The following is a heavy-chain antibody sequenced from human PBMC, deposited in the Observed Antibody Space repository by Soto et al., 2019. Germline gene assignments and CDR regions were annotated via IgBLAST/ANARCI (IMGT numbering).Heavy chain of an antibody. V-gene: IGHV5-51*01. J-gene: IGHJ3*02. CDR1: GYSFTSYW. Sequence: PGESRKISCKGSGYSFTSYWIGWVRQMPGKGLEWMGIIYPGDSDTRYSPSFQGQVTISADKSISTAYLQWSSLKASDTAMYYCARSYSSSSYAFDIWGQGTMVTVSS. CDR2: IYPGDSDT. CDR3: ARSYSSSSYAFDI. D-gene: IGHD6-6*01.